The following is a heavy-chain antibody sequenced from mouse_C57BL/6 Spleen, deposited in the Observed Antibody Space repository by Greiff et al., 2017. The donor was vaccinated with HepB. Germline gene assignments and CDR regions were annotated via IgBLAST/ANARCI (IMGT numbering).Heavy chain of an antibody. D-gene: IGHD2-1*01. V-gene: IGHV14-4*01. CDR2: IDPENGDT. J-gene: IGHJ3*01. Sequence: VQLKESGAELVRPGASVKLSCTASGFNIKDDYMHWVKQRPEPGLEWIGWIDPENGDTEYASKFQGKATITADTSSNTAYLQLSSLASEDTAVYYCAPYGNYGWFAYWGQGTLVTVSA. CDR1: GFNIKDDY. CDR3: APYGNYGWFAY.